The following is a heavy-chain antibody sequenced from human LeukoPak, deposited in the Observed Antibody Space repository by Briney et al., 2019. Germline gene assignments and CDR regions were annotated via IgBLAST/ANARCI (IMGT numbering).Heavy chain of an antibody. CDR3: AREGGSYYYFDY. J-gene: IGHJ4*02. Sequence: ASVKVSCKASGYTFTSYYMHWVRQAPGQGLEWMGIINPSGGSTSYAQKFKGRVTMTRDTSTSTVYMELSSLRSEDTAVYYCAREGGSYYYFDYWGQGTLVTVSS. V-gene: IGHV1-46*01. CDR2: INPSGGST. D-gene: IGHD1-26*01. CDR1: GYTFTSYY.